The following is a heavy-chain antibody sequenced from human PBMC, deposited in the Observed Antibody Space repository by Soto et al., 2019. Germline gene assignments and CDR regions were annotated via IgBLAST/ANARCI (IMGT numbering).Heavy chain of an antibody. J-gene: IGHJ3*02. D-gene: IGHD3-3*01. CDR2: IYYSGST. CDR3: ARDSTYYDFWSGSVRGEHDFDI. CDR1: GGSISSSSYY. Sequence: QLQLQESGPGLVKPSETLSLTCTVSGGSISSSSYYWGWIRQPPGKGLEWIGSIYYSGSTYYNTSIKSRVTISVDTSKNQFSLNLSSVTAADTAVYYCARDSTYYDFWSGSVRGEHDFDIWGQGTMVTVSS. V-gene: IGHV4-39*02.